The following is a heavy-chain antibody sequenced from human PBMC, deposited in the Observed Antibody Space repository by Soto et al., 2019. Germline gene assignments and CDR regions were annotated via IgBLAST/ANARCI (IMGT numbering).Heavy chain of an antibody. CDR3: ARDLTISGVVIKSTFDY. Sequence: GGSLRLSCAASGFTFSSYSMNWVRQAPRKGLEWVSYISSSSSTIYYADSVKGRFTISRDNAKNSLYLQMNSLRAEDTAVYYCARDLTISGVVIKSTFDYWGQGTLVTVSS. J-gene: IGHJ4*02. CDR1: GFTFSSYS. D-gene: IGHD3-3*01. V-gene: IGHV3-48*01. CDR2: ISSSSSTI.